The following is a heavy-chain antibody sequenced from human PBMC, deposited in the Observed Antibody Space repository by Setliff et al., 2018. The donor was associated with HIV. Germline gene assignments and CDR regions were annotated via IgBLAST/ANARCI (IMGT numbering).Heavy chain of an antibody. J-gene: IGHJ4*02. Sequence: YWIGWVRQMPGKGLEWMGIIYYTGSTYFNPSLKSRVTLSIDTSKNQFSLKLSSVTAADTAVYYCARGRYAGEIDYWGQGTLVTVSS. CDR2: IYYTGST. D-gene: IGHD3-10*01. CDR3: ARGRYAGEIDY. V-gene: IGHV4-31*02. CDR1: Y.